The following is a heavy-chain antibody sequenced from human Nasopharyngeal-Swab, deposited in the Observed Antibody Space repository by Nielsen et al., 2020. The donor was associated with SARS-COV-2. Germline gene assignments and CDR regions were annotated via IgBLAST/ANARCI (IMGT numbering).Heavy chain of an antibody. J-gene: IGHJ4*02. CDR2: ISAYNGNT. D-gene: IGHD6-19*01. CDR1: GYSFNDHC. CDR3: ARAGAVALWYFDY. V-gene: IGHV1-18*04. Sequence: ASVKVSCKASGYSFNDHCMYWERQAPGQGLEWMGWISAYNGNTNYAQKLQGRVTMTTDTSTSTAYMELRSLRSDDTAVYYCARAGAVALWYFDYWGQGTLVTVSS.